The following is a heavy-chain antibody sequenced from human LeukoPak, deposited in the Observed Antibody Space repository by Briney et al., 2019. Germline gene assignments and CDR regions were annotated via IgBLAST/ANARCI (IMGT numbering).Heavy chain of an antibody. CDR1: GVSISSDY. D-gene: IGHD3-10*01. J-gene: IGHJ4*02. CDR3: ATRGY. V-gene: IGHV4-59*08. Sequence: SETLSLTCTVSGVSISSDYWQWIRQPPGKGLEWVGYIYNSEFTHYNSSLKSRASISIDTSKNQFSLKLTSVTAADTAVYSCATRGYWGQGTLVAVSS. CDR2: IYNSEFT.